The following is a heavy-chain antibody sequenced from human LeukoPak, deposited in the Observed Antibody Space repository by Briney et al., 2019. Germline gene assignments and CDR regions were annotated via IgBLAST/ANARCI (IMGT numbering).Heavy chain of an antibody. CDR1: GYTFPSYY. V-gene: IGHV1-46*01. Sequence: ASVKVSCKASGYTFPSYYMHWVRQAPGQGLAWMGIINPSGGSTSYAQKFQGRVTMTRDMSTSTVYMELSSLRSEDTAVYYCARERTSCYSNWGQGTLVTVSS. D-gene: IGHD2-2*01. J-gene: IGHJ4*02. CDR3: ARERTSCYSN. CDR2: INPSGGST.